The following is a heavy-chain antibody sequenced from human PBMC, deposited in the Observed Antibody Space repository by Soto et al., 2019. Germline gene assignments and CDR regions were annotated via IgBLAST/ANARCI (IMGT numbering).Heavy chain of an antibody. Sequence: SETLSLTCTVSGGSISRYYWSWIRQPPGKGLEWIGYIYYSGSTNYNPSLKSRVTISVDTSKNQFSLKLSSVSDADTAVYYSARHARYFDSSGYCYYCGGKEVWGQGTTGTVSS. CDR1: GGSISRYY. D-gene: IGHD3-22*01. V-gene: IGHV4-59*08. J-gene: IGHJ6*01. CDR3: ARHARYFDSSGYCYYCGGKEV. CDR2: IYYSGST.